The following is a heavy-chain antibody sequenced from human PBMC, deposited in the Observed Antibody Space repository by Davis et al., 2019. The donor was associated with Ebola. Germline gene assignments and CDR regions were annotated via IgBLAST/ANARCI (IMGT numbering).Heavy chain of an antibody. CDR2: IYPGDSET. V-gene: IGHV5-51*01. Sequence: GESLKISCKGSGYSFTSYSIGWVRQMPGKGLEWMGIIYPGDSETRYSPSFQGQVTISADKSITTAYLQWSSLKASDTAMYYCATTRYSSTPFDYWGQGTLVTVSS. CDR3: ATTRYSSTPFDY. D-gene: IGHD6-13*01. J-gene: IGHJ4*02. CDR1: GYSFTSYS.